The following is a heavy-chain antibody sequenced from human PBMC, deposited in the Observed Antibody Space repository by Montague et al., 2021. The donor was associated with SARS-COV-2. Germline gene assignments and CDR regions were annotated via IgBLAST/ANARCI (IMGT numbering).Heavy chain of an antibody. J-gene: IGHJ5*01. Sequence: SETLSLTCAAYGGSFSGYYWSWIRQPPGKGLEWIGEINHSGSTNYNPSLKSRVTISVDTSKNQFSLKLSSVTAADTAVYYCASLTLGYCSSTSGYSDWFDPWGQGTLVTVSS. CDR2: INHSGST. CDR1: GGSFSGYY. D-gene: IGHD2-2*02. V-gene: IGHV4-34*01. CDR3: ASLTLGYCSSTSGYSDWFDP.